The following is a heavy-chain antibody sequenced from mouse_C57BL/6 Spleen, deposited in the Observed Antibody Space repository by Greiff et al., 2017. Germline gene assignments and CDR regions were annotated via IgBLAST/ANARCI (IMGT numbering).Heavy chain of an antibody. CDR1: GYTFTSYW. V-gene: IGHV1-69*01. Sequence: QVQLQQPGAELVMPGASVKLSCKASGYTFTSYWMHWVKQRPGQGLEWIGEIDPSDSYTNYNQKFKGKSTLTVDKSSSTAYMQLSSLTSEDSAVYYCARALYHYGSREGAYWGQGTLVTVSA. D-gene: IGHD1-1*01. CDR2: IDPSDSYT. J-gene: IGHJ3*01. CDR3: ARALYHYGSREGAY.